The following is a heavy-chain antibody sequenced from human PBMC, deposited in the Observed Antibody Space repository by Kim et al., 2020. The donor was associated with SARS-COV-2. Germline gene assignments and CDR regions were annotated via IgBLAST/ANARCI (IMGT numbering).Heavy chain of an antibody. V-gene: IGHV4-34*01. CDR3: ARGADYYDSSGYYY. CDR1: GGSFSGYY. J-gene: IGHJ4*02. CDR2: INHSGST. D-gene: IGHD3-22*01. Sequence: SETLSLTCAVYGGSFSGYYWCWICQPQGPGLGRIGEINHSGSTNYNPSLNSRVPRSVDTSKNQFSLKLSAVTAADTAVYYCARGADYYDSSGYYYWGQGTLVTVSS.